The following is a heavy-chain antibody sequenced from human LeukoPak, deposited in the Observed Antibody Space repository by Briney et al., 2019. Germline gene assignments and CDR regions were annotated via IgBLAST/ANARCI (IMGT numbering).Heavy chain of an antibody. CDR1: GYSISSGYY. CDR3: ARQEIYCSSTSCFGNYFDY. V-gene: IGHV4-38-2*01. Sequence: PSETLSLTCAVSGYSISSGYYWGWIRQPPGKGLEWIGSIYHGGSTYYNPSLKNRVTISVDTSKNQFSLKLSSVTAADTAVYYCARQEIYCSSTSCFGNYFDYWGQGTLVTVSS. D-gene: IGHD2-2*01. J-gene: IGHJ4*02. CDR2: IYHGGST.